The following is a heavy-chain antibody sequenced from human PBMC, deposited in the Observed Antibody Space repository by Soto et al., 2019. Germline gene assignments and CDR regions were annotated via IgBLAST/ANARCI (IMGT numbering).Heavy chain of an antibody. CDR1: GFTFSSYA. D-gene: IGHD5-12*01. CDR3: AKGGLEGYSGYDTANAYYYYGMDV. Sequence: GGSLRLSCAASGFTFSSYAMSWVRQAPGKGLEWVSAISGSGGSTYYADSVKGRFTISRDNSKNTLYLQMNSLRAEDTAVYYCAKGGLEGYSGYDTANAYYYYGMDVWGQGTTVTVSS. J-gene: IGHJ6*02. CDR2: ISGSGGST. V-gene: IGHV3-23*01.